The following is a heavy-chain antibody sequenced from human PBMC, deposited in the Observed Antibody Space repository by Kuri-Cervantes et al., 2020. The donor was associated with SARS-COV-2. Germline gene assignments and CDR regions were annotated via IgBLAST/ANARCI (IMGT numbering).Heavy chain of an antibody. CDR1: GFTFSSYA. D-gene: IGHD6-19*01. CDR2: ISYDGSNK. V-gene: IGHV3-30-3*01. J-gene: IGHJ4*02. Sequence: GESLKISCAASGFTFSSYAMHWVRQAPGKGLEWVAVISYDGSNKYYADSVKGRFTISRDNSKNTLYLQMNSLRAEDTAVYYCARDDDAVAGIHYFDYWGQGTLVTVSS. CDR3: ARDDDAVAGIHYFDY.